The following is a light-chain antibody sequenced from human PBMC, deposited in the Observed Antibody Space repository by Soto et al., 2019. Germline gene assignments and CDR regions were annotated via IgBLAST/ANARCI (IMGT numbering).Light chain of an antibody. J-gene: IGKJ2*01. CDR3: PQYDNLPYT. CDR1: QDISNY. CDR2: DAS. V-gene: IGKV1-33*01. Sequence: DIQMTQSPSSLSASVGDRVTITCQESQDISNYLNWYQQKPGKAPKLLIYDASNLETGVPSRFSGSGSGTDFTFTISSLQPEDIATYYCPQYDNLPYTFGQGTKLEIK.